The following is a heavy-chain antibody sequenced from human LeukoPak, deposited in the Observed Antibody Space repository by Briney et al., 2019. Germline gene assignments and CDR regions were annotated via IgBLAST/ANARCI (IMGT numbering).Heavy chain of an antibody. V-gene: IGHV1-58*01. Sequence: SVKVSCKTSGFTFISSAVQWVRQARGQRLEWIGWIVVGSGNTNYAQKFQERVTITRDMSTSTAYMELSSLRSEDTAVYYCAADPSYSSGYRYYFDYWGQGTLATVSS. CDR3: AADPSYSSGYRYYFDY. D-gene: IGHD3-22*01. CDR2: IVVGSGNT. J-gene: IGHJ4*02. CDR1: GFTFISSA.